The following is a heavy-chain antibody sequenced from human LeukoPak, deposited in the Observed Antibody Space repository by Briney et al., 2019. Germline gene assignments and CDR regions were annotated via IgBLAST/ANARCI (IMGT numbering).Heavy chain of an antibody. CDR2: IYYSGST. CDR3: ARQAYSSGFEYIDY. J-gene: IGHJ4*02. CDR1: GGSISSYY. Sequence: PSETLSLTCTVSGGSISSYYWRCLRQPPGKGLELIGFIYYSGSTSYNPSLKSRVTISVDTSKSQFSLKLSSVIAADTAVYYCARQAYSSGFEYIDYWGQGTLVTVSS. V-gene: IGHV4-59*08. D-gene: IGHD6-19*01.